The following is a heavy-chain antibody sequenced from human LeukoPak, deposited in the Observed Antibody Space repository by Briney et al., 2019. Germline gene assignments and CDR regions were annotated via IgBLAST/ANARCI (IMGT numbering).Heavy chain of an antibody. V-gene: IGHV3-74*01. CDR2: IKSDGTTT. CDR1: GFSFSTSW. CDR3: TIVTTPDIGAAGGWCDP. Sequence: GGSLRLSCVVSGFSFSTSWMHWVRQAPGNRLVWVARIKSDGTTTAYADSVKGRFTISRDNAKDTLYLQMNSLRAEDTAVYHCTIVTTPDIGAAGGWCDPWGQGALVTVSS. J-gene: IGHJ5*02. D-gene: IGHD6-13*01.